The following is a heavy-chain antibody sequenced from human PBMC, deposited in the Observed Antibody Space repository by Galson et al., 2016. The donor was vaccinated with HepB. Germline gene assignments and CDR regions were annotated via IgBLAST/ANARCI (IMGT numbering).Heavy chain of an antibody. CDR3: ARSGSNWWEELDY. J-gene: IGHJ4*02. CDR1: GYTFSSYD. Sequence: SVKVSCKASGYTFSSYDINWVRQATGQGLEWMGWMNPNSGKTGYAQKFQDRVTMTSNTSISTAYMELSSLSSEDTAVYYYARSGSNWWEELDYWGQGTLVTVSS. V-gene: IGHV1-8*01. CDR2: MNPNSGKT. D-gene: IGHD6-13*01.